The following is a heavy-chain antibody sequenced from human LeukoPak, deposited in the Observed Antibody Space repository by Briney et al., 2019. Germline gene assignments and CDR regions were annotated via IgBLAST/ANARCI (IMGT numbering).Heavy chain of an antibody. CDR1: GGSFRGYY. Sequence: PSETLSLTCAGYGGSFRGYYWSWIRQPPGKGLEWIGEINHSGSTNYNPSLKSRVTISVDTSKNQFSLKLSSVTAADTAVYYCAREESGNSDWGQGTLVTVSS. D-gene: IGHD4-23*01. V-gene: IGHV4-34*01. J-gene: IGHJ4*02. CDR2: INHSGST. CDR3: AREESGNSD.